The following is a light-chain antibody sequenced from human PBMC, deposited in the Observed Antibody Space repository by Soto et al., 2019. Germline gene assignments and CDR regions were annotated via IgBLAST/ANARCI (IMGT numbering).Light chain of an antibody. Sequence: QSVLTQPASVSGSPGQSITISCTGTSDDIGTYNFVSWYQQYPGKAPQLIIYEVSYRPSGVSNRFSASKSGNTASLTISSLQAEDEADYFCTSYTSSPTLLFGTGTRSPS. CDR1: SDDIGTYNF. CDR3: TSYTSSPTLL. J-gene: IGLJ1*01. V-gene: IGLV2-14*03. CDR2: EVS.